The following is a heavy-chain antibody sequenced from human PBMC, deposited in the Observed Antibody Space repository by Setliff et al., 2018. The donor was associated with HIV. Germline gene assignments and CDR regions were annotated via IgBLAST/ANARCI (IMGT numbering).Heavy chain of an antibody. D-gene: IGHD3-22*01. Sequence: ASVKVSCKPSGYTFTNYDINWVRQAAGQGLEWMGWMNPDSRNTGYAQRFEGSVTMTRNTSISTAYMELRSLRSDDTAVYYCARDLGFDYYDSSGYFDLWGRGTLVTVSS. V-gene: IGHV1-8*02. CDR1: GYTFTNYD. J-gene: IGHJ2*01. CDR3: ARDLGFDYYDSSGYFDL. CDR2: MNPDSRNT.